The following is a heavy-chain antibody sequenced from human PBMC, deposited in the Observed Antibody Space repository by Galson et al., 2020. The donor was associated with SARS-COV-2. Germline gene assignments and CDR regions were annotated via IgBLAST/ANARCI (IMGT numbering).Heavy chain of an antibody. V-gene: IGHV3-30*01. J-gene: IGHJ4*02. CDR3: ASPRGIQLWSPFDY. D-gene: IGHD5-18*01. CDR1: GFTFSSYA. CDR2: ISYDGSNK. Sequence: GESLKISCAASGFTFSSYAMHWVRQAPGKGLEWVAVISYDGSNKYYADSVKGRFTISRDNSKNTLYLQMNSLRAEDTAVYYCASPRGIQLWSPFDYWGQGTLVTVSS.